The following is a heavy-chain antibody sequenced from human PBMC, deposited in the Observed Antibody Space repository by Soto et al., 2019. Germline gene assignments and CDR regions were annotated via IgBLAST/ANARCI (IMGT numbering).Heavy chain of an antibody. Sequence: QVQLEQSGAEVKKPGASVKVSCKASGYTFTGYFMHWVRQAPGQGLEWMGWINPNSGATEYAQKFQGRVTLSRDTSISTAYMELSGLRSDDTAVYYCARGGGTILAPLPWGQGTLVTVSS. V-gene: IGHV1-2*02. CDR3: ARGGGTILAPLP. J-gene: IGHJ5*02. D-gene: IGHD3-3*01. CDR1: GYTFTGYF. CDR2: INPNSGAT.